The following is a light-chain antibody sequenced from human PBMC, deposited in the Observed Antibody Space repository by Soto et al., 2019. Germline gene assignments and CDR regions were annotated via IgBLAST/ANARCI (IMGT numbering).Light chain of an antibody. CDR2: AGS. V-gene: IGKV1-17*03. Sequence: DIQMTQSPSAMSASVGDRVTITCRASQGIRNFLVWFQHKPGKVPKRLIYAGSSFQSGVTSRFSGSGFGPEFTLTNRSLQPADFANYYRIQHNLYPHTFGHGTQLEIK. CDR1: QGIRNF. J-gene: IGKJ2*01. CDR3: IQHNLYPHT.